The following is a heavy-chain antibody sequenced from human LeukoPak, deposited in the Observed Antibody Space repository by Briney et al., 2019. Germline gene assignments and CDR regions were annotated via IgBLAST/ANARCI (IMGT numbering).Heavy chain of an antibody. CDR1: GFIFSDYY. J-gene: IGHJ4*02. CDR3: ARGPSGYHNT. CDR2: ISNPSSTK. Sequence: GGSLRLSCDASGFIFSDYYMSWARQAPGKGLEWISYISNPSSTKYYADSVKGRFTISRDNAKNSLYLQMNSLRAEDTAVYYCARGPSGYHNTGGQGTLVTVSS. D-gene: IGHD5-12*01. V-gene: IGHV3-11*04.